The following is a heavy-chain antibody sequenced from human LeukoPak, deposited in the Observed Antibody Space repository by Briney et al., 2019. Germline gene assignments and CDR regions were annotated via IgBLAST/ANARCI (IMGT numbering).Heavy chain of an antibody. D-gene: IGHD3-22*01. CDR2: ISGSGGST. CDR1: GFTFSSYA. CDR3: AKAVRSPSPPKNWFDP. V-gene: IGHV3-23*01. J-gene: IGHJ5*02. Sequence: GGSLRLSCAASGFTFSSYAMSWVRQAPGKGLEGVSAISGSGGSTYYAASVKGRFTISRDNSKNTLYLQMNSLRAEDTAVYYCAKAVRSPSPPKNWFDPWGQGTLVTVSS.